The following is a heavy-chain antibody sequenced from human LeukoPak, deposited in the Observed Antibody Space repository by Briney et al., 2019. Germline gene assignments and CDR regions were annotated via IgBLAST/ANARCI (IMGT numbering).Heavy chain of an antibody. D-gene: IGHD2-2*03. CDR3: ARVDLVVVPSAIVFDY. Sequence: SQTLSLTCTVSGGSISSGDYYWSWIRQPPGKGLEWIGYIYYSGSTYYNPSLMSRVTISVDTSKNQFSLKLSSVTAADTAVYYCARVDLVVVPSAIVFDYWGQGTLVTVSS. CDR2: IYYSGST. V-gene: IGHV4-30-4*01. CDR1: GGSISSGDYY. J-gene: IGHJ4*02.